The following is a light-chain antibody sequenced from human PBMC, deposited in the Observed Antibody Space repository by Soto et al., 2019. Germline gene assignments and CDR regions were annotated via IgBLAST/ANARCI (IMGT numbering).Light chain of an antibody. CDR2: EVT. CDR3: SSYTTSSTRV. J-gene: IGLJ1*01. CDR1: SSDVGIYNY. V-gene: IGLV2-14*01. Sequence: QSALTQPASVSGSPGQSIAISCTGSSSDVGIYNYVSWYQQHPGKVPKLIIYEVTNRHSGVSNRFSGSKSANTSSLTISVSKAEDEADYYCSSYTTSSTRVFGTGTKLTVL.